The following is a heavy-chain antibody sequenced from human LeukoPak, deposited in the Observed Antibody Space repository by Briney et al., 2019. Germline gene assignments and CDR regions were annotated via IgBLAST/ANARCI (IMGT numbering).Heavy chain of an antibody. J-gene: IGHJ4*02. CDR2: IYYSGIA. V-gene: IGHV4-59*01. Sequence: SETLSLTCTVSGGSISNYYWSWIRQSPGKGMDWIGYIYYSGIANYNPSLKTRVTISVDTSKNQFSLKLSSVTAADTAVYYCARVRDSGYYDFDYWGQGTLVTVSS. D-gene: IGHD3-22*01. CDR3: ARVRDSGYYDFDY. CDR1: GGSISNYY.